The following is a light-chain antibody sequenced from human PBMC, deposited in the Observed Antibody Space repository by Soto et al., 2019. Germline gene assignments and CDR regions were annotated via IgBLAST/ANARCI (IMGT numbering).Light chain of an antibody. J-gene: IGKJ4*01. Sequence: EIVLTQSPGTLSLSPGERATLSCRASQSASSNYLAWYQQKPGQAPRLLIYAASTRATGIPDRFIGSGSGTDFTLTISRLEPEDFAVYYCQQYGRSPPLIFCGGTKVEIK. CDR1: QSASSNY. CDR3: QQYGRSPPLI. V-gene: IGKV3-20*01. CDR2: AAS.